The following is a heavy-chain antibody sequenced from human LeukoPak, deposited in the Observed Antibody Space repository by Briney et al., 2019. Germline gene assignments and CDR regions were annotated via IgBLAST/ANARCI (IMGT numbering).Heavy chain of an antibody. CDR1: GFTFSSYG. CDR2: IWYDGSNK. D-gene: IGHD3-10*01. V-gene: IGHV3-33*01. CDR3: ARDRAAYYFDY. J-gene: IGHJ4*02. Sequence: PGGSLRLSCAASGFTFSSYGMHWVRQAPGKGLEWVAVIWYDGSNKYYVDSVKGRFTISRDNSKNTLYLQMNSLRAEDTAVYYCARDRAAYYFDYWGQGTLVTVSS.